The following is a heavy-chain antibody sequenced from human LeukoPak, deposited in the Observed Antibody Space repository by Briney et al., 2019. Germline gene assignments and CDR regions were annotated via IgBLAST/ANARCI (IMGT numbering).Heavy chain of an antibody. D-gene: IGHD4-17*01. J-gene: IGHJ6*03. CDR2: IYYSGST. CDR3: ARDPLRPFFHYMDV. Sequence: PSETLSLTCTVSGGSISSSSYYWGWIRQPPGKGLEWIGSIYYSGSTYYNPSLKSRVTISVDTSKNQFSLKLSSVTAADTAVYYCARDPLRPFFHYMDVWGKGTTVTVSS. V-gene: IGHV4-39*07. CDR1: GGSISSSSYY.